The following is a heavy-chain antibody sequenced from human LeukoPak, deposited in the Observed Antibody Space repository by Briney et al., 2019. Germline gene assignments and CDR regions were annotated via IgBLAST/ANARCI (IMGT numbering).Heavy chain of an antibody. Sequence: GGSLRLSCAASGFTFSSYWIHWVRQAPGKGLVWVSRINSDGSSTSYADSVKGRFTISRDNAKNTLYLQMNSLRAEDTAVYYCARAQYYYYMDVWGKGTTVTVSS. J-gene: IGHJ6*03. CDR3: ARAQYYYYMDV. V-gene: IGHV3-74*01. CDR2: INSDGSST. CDR1: GFTFSSYW.